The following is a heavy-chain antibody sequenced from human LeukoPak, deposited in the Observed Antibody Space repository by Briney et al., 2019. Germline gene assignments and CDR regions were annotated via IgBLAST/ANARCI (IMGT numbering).Heavy chain of an antibody. D-gene: IGHD3-22*01. CDR2: INQSGSP. V-gene: IGHV4-34*01. Sequence: SETLCLTCAVYGGSFSGYYWSWIRQPPGKGLEWIGEINQSGSPNYNPSLKSRITISVDTSKNQFSLKLRSVTAADTAVFYCARVIGDVSGYYVDYWGQGALVTVSS. CDR3: ARVIGDVSGYYVDY. CDR1: GGSFSGYY. J-gene: IGHJ4*02.